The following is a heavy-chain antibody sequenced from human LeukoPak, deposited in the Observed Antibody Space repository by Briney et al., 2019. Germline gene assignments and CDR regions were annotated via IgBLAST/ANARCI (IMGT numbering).Heavy chain of an antibody. V-gene: IGHV4-30-4*08. D-gene: IGHD3/OR15-3a*01. Sequence: SETLSLTCTVSGGSISSGDYYWSWIRQPPGKGLEWIGYIYYSGSTYYNPSLKSRVTISVDTSKNQFSLKLSSVTAADTAVYYCARWTGLSDAFDTWGQGTMVTVSP. CDR2: IYYSGST. CDR3: ARWTGLSDAFDT. J-gene: IGHJ3*02. CDR1: GGSISSGDYY.